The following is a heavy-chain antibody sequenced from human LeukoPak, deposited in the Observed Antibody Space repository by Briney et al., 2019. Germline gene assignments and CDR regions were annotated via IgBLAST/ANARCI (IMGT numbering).Heavy chain of an antibody. CDR3: ARAPRGDYGDFILNWFDP. V-gene: IGHV3-48*02. CDR1: GFTFSSYS. Sequence: GGSLRLSCAASGFTFSSYSMNWVRQAPGKGLEWVSYISSSSSTIYYADSVKGRFTISRDNAKNSLYLQMNSLRDEDTAVYYCARAPRGDYGDFILNWFDPWGQGTLVTVSS. CDR2: ISSSSSTI. J-gene: IGHJ5*02. D-gene: IGHD4-17*01.